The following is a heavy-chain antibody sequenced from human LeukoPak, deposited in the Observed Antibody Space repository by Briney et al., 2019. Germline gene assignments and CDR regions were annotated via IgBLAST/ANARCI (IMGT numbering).Heavy chain of an antibody. CDR1: GFXFSSFE. V-gene: IGHV3-48*03. Sequence: PGGSLRLSCAASGFXFSSFEINWVRQAPGKGLEWVSYISSGGSTIYYADSVKGRFTISRDNAKNSLYLQMNSLRAEDTAVYYCARGGSSGYHFDYWGQGTLVTVSS. D-gene: IGHD3-22*01. J-gene: IGHJ4*02. CDR3: ARGGSSGYHFDY. CDR2: ISSGGSTI.